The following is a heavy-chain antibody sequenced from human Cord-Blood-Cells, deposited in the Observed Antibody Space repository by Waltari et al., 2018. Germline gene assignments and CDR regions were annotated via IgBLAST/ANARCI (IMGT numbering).Heavy chain of an antibody. CDR1: GGTFSSYA. V-gene: IGHV1-69*06. CDR2: IIPIFGTA. J-gene: IGHJ4*02. D-gene: IGHD3-10*01. Sequence: QVQLVQSGAEVTKPGSSVKVSCKASGGTFSSYALSWVRQAPGPGLEWMGGIIPIFGTANYAQKFQGRVTITADKSTSTAYMELSSLRSEDTAVYYCASSNYYGSGSYYNLFDYWGQGTLVTVSS. CDR3: ASSNYYGSGSYYNLFDY.